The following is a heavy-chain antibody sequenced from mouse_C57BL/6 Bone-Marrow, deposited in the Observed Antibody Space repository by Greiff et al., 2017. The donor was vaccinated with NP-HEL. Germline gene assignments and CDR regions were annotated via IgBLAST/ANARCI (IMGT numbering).Heavy chain of an antibody. CDR2: FYPGSGSI. Sequence: QVQLQQSGAELVKPGASVKLSCKASGYTFTEYTIHWVKQRSGQGLEWIGWFYPGSGSIKYNEKFKDKATLTADKSSSTVYMERSRLKSEDSAVYFCARPLSNYETMDYWGQGTSVTVSS. CDR3: ARPLSNYETMDY. CDR1: GYTFTEYT. V-gene: IGHV1-62-2*01. D-gene: IGHD2-5*01. J-gene: IGHJ4*01.